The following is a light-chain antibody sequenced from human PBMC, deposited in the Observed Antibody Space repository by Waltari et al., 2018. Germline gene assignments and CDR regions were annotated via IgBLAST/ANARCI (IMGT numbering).Light chain of an antibody. CDR1: ESLGSG. V-gene: IGKV1-5*01. CDR3: QQYRTYPWT. CDR2: DAS. J-gene: IGKJ1*01. Sequence: DIQMTQSPSTLSASIGGRVTINCRAGESLGSGLSWYQQRPGTAPTIPDYDASSLQPGVPSRFRGSGSGTEFTLTINNLQPDDFVTYFCQQYRTYPWTFGQETKVEI.